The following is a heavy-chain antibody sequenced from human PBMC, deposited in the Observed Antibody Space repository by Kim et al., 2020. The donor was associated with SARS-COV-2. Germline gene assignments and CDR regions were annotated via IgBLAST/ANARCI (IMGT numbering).Heavy chain of an antibody. CDR3: ARGWQHLLSPTDV. CDR1: GGSISSYY. D-gene: IGHD6-13*01. Sequence: SETLSLTCTVSGGSISSYYWSWIRQPPGKGLEWIGYVYYRGTTKYNPSLKSRVNISVDTSKNQFSLKLSSVTAADTAVYYCARGWQHLLSPTDVWGQGTTVTVSS. J-gene: IGHJ6*02. CDR2: VYYRGTT. V-gene: IGHV4-59*01.